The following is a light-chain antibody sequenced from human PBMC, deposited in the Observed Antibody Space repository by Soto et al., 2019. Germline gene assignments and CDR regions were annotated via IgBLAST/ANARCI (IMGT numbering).Light chain of an antibody. CDR3: SSYTSTYSLV. J-gene: IGLJ1*01. Sequence: QSALTPPASVSGSPGQSITISCTGTIDDVGAYNYVSWYQQRPGSAPQLIMYDVNNRPSGASHRFSGSKSGHTAYLTISGLQSDDEANYHCSSYTSTYSLVFGTGTKVTVL. CDR1: IDDVGAYNY. CDR2: DVN. V-gene: IGLV2-14*03.